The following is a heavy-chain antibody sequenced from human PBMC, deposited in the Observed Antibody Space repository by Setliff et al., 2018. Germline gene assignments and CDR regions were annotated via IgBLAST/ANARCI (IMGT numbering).Heavy chain of an antibody. CDR1: NFSLTSGFF. Sequence: SETLSLTCTVSNFSLTSGFFWAWVRQPPRKGLEWIATVYHRGSTDYKPSLKSRATISVGTSKNQFSLKLTSMTAADTAVYFCAREGRSSTRGWYMDAWGKGTSVTVSS. J-gene: IGHJ6*03. CDR3: AREGRSSTRGWYMDA. CDR2: VYHRGST. V-gene: IGHV4-38-2*02. D-gene: IGHD2-2*01.